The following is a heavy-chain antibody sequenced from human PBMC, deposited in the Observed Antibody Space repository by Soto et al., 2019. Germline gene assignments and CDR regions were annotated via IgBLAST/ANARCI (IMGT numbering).Heavy chain of an antibody. V-gene: IGHV4-30-2*01. CDR2: IYHSGST. CDR1: GGSISSGGYS. CDR3: ARGLGYCSGGSCYSTNNWFDP. J-gene: IGHJ5*02. Sequence: SETLSLTCAVSGGSISSGGYSWSWIRQPPGKGLEWIGYIYHSGSTYYNPSLKSRVTISVDRSKNQFSLKLSSVTAADTAVYYCARGLGYCSGGSCYSTNNWFDPWGQGTLVTVSS. D-gene: IGHD2-15*01.